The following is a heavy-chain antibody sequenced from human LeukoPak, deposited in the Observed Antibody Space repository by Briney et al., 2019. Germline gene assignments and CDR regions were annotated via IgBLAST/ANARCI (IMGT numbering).Heavy chain of an antibody. J-gene: IGHJ4*02. CDR3: ARELYYYDTGNFDY. CDR1: GFTFSSYA. V-gene: IGHV3-23*01. Sequence: GRSLRLSCAASGFTFSSYAMHWVRQAPGKGLEWISGISNSGGSVYYADSVKGRFTISRDNSKNTLYLQMNSLTTEDTAVYYCARELYYYDTGNFDYWGQGTLVTVSS. CDR2: ISNSGGSV. D-gene: IGHD3-22*01.